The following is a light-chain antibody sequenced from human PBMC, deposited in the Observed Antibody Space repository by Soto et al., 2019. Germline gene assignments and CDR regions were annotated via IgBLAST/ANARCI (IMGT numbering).Light chain of an antibody. CDR1: HDISNY. J-gene: IGKJ5*01. CDR3: QQYDDLPIT. V-gene: IGKV1-33*01. CDR2: GAS. Sequence: DIQMAQSPSSLSASVGYRVSITCHSIHDISNYLNWYQQKPGKAPKVLIYGASNLETGVPSRFSGSGSGTDFTLTISSLQPEDFATYFCQQYDDLPITFGLGTRLEIK.